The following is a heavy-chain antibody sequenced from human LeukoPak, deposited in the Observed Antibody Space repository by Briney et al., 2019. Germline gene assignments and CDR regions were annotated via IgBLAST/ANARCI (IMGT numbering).Heavy chain of an antibody. D-gene: IGHD2-2*01. CDR2: IYTSGST. CDR1: GDSLSHYY. Sequence: SETLSLTCAVSGDSLSHYYWTWIRQPAGKGLEWIGRIYTSGSTNYNPSLKSRVTMSVDTSKNQFSLKLSSVTAADTAVYYCARDQSRWYCSSTSCYGNNWFDPWGQRTLVTVSS. V-gene: IGHV4-4*07. CDR3: ARDQSRWYCSSTSCYGNNWFDP. J-gene: IGHJ5*02.